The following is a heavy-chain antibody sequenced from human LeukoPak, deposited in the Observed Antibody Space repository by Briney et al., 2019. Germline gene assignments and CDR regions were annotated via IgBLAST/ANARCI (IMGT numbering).Heavy chain of an antibody. V-gene: IGHV4-4*07. CDR3: AREIIVGAHRAGDY. Sequence: PSETLSLTCTVSGGSISSYYWSWIRQPAGKGLEWIGRIYTSGSTNYNPSLKSRVTMSVDTSKNQFSLKLSSVTAADTAVYYCAREIIVGAHRAGDYWGQGTLVTVSS. J-gene: IGHJ4*02. CDR2: IYTSGST. D-gene: IGHD1-26*01. CDR1: GGSISSYY.